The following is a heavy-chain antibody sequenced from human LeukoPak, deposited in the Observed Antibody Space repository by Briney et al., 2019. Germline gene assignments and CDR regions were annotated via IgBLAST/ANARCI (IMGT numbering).Heavy chain of an antibody. Sequence: GASVKVSCKASGYTFTSYYMHWVRQAPGQGLEWMGIINPSGGSTSYAQKFQGRVTMTRDTSTSTVYMELSSLRSEDTAVYYCARAAYYYGSGSYYPRNYWGQGTLVTVSS. D-gene: IGHD3-10*01. CDR2: INPSGGST. V-gene: IGHV1-46*01. CDR3: ARAAYYYGSGSYYPRNY. CDR1: GYTFTSYY. J-gene: IGHJ4*02.